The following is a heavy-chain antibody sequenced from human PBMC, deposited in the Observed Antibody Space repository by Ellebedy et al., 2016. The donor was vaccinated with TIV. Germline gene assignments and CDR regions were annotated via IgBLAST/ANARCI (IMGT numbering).Heavy chain of an antibody. J-gene: IGHJ4*02. Sequence: PGGSLRLSCAASGFTFSSYAMHWVRQAPGKGLEWVALISNDVRNKYYVDSVKGLFTISSDNAKNSLYLQMKRLRAEDTAVYYCAREKSGHKWNDGFDSWGQGTLVTVSS. V-gene: IGHV3-30*04. CDR1: GFTFSSYA. CDR3: AREKSGHKWNDGFDS. D-gene: IGHD1-1*01. CDR2: ISNDVRNK.